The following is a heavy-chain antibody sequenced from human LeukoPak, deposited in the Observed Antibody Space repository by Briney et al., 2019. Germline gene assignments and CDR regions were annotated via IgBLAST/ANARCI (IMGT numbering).Heavy chain of an antibody. CDR3: ARDAGSYGFDY. D-gene: IGHD3-10*01. CDR1: GGSISSYY. CDR2: IYYSGST. V-gene: IGHV4-59*12. Sequence: SETLSLTCNVSGGSISSYYWTWLRQPPGKGLEWIGYIYYSGSTNYTPTLKNRVTISVDTSKNQFSLKLSSVTAADTAVYYCARDAGSYGFDYWGQGTLVTVSS. J-gene: IGHJ4*02.